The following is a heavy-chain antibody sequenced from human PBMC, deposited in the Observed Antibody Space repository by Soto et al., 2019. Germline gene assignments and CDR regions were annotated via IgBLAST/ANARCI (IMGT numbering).Heavy chain of an antibody. CDR3: ARVQIHELANIFDY. V-gene: IGHV3-23*01. CDR1: GFTFSNYV. Sequence: LRLSCTASGFTFSNYVMSWVRQAPGRGLEWVSAISGSGISTFYADSVKGRSIISRDNSKNTLYLQLNSLKVEDTAVYFCARVQIHELANIFDYWGQGTLVTVSS. D-gene: IGHD2-15*01. CDR2: ISGSGIST. J-gene: IGHJ4*02.